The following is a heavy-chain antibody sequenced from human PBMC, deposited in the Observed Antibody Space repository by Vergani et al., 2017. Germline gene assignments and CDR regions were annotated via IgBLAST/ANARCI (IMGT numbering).Heavy chain of an antibody. CDR1: GGTFSSYA. CDR3: ATDRGGDGYCSGGSCYSNAFDI. V-gene: IGHV1-69-2*01. J-gene: IGHJ3*02. D-gene: IGHD2-15*01. Sequence: VQLVQSGAEVKKPGSSVKVSCKASGGTFSSYAISWVRQAPGKGLEWMGLVDPEDGETIYAEKFQGRVTITADTSTDTAYMELSSLRSEDTAVYYCATDRGGDGYCSGGSCYSNAFDIWGQGTMVTVSS. CDR2: VDPEDGET.